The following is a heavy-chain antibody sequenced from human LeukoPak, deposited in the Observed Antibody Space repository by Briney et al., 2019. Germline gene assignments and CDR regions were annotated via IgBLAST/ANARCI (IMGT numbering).Heavy chain of an antibody. V-gene: IGHV1-2*02. D-gene: IGHD2-2*01. J-gene: IGHJ3*02. CDR1: GYSFTGYY. CDR3: ARDLGYCSSTSCYAGRLYAFDI. Sequence: GASVKVSCTASGYSFTGYYMHWVRQAPGQGLEWMGWINPNSGGTNYAQKFQGRVTMTRDTSISTAYMELSRLRSDDTAVYYCARDLGYCSSTSCYAGRLYAFDIWGQGTMVTVSS. CDR2: INPNSGGT.